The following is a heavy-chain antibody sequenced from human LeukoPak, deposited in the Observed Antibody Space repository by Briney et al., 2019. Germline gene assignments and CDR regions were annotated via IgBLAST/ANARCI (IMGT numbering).Heavy chain of an antibody. CDR2: ISSDSSTI. CDR1: GFTFSSYS. D-gene: IGHD3-10*01. Sequence: QPGGSLRLSCAASGFTFSSYSMKWVRQAPGKGLEWVSYISSDSSTIYYADSVKGRFTISRDNAKNSLYLQMNSLRAEDTAVYYCAKDRGGSFYYYYYMDVWGKGTTVTVSS. CDR3: AKDRGGSFYYYYYMDV. J-gene: IGHJ6*03. V-gene: IGHV3-48*01.